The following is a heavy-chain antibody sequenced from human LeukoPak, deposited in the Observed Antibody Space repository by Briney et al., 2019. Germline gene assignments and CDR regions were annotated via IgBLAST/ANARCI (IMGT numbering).Heavy chain of an antibody. CDR2: IYYSGST. D-gene: IGHD2-8*02. J-gene: IGHJ4*02. V-gene: IGHV4-59*01. CDR1: GGSISSYY. Sequence: SETLSLTCTVSGGSISSYYWSWIRQPPGKGLEWIGYIYYSGSTNYNPSLKSRVTISVDTSKNQFSLKLSSVTAADTAVYYCAREDTGGLDYWGQGILVTVSS. CDR3: AREDTGGLDY.